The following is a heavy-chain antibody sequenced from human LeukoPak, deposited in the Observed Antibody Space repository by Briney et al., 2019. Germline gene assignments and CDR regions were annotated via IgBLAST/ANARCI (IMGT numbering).Heavy chain of an antibody. CDR1: GFTFSSYG. J-gene: IGHJ3*02. CDR2: IRYDGSNK. D-gene: IGHD3-10*01. Sequence: GGSLRLSCAASGFTFSSYGMHWVRQTPGKGLEWVAFIRYDGSNKYYADSVKGRFTISRDNSKNTLYLQMNSLRAEDTAVYYCAKSRSGDLDAFDIWGQGTMVTVSS. CDR3: AKSRSGDLDAFDI. V-gene: IGHV3-30*02.